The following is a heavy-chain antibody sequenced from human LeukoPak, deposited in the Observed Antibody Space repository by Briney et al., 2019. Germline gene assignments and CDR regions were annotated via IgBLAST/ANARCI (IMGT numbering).Heavy chain of an antibody. CDR2: ISTSGNTI. CDR3: ATDRPRAGTVDY. D-gene: IGHD1-7*01. Sequence: GGSLRLSCAASGFTFTNYGMNWVRQAPGKGLEWISYISTSGNTINYADSAKGRFTISRDNAKHSLYLQMNSLRAEDTALYYCATDRPRAGTVDYWGQGTLVTVSS. J-gene: IGHJ4*02. CDR1: GFTFTNYG. V-gene: IGHV3-48*04.